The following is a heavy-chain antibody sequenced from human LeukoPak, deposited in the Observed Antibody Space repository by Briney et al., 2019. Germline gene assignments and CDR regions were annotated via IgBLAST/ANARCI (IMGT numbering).Heavy chain of an antibody. Sequence: ASVKVSCKASGYTFTGYYIHWVRQAPGQGLEWMGWINPNSGGTIYARKFQGRVTMTRDTSINTAYMELSRLISDDTAVYYCAGARRYSGSYYCAYWGQGTLVTVSS. CDR1: GYTFTGYY. J-gene: IGHJ4*02. CDR2: INPNSGGT. D-gene: IGHD1-26*01. CDR3: AGARRYSGSYYCAY. V-gene: IGHV1-2*02.